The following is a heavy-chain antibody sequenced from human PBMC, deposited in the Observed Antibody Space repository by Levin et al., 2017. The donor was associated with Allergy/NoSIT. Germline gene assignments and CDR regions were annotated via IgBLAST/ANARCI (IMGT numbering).Heavy chain of an antibody. Sequence: PSETLSLTCTVSGDSISNFYWNWIRQPPGKGLEWIGRIHYSGGTIYNPSLRSRVTISVDTSKNQFSLKLTSVTAADTAVYYCARRPVEARYTTSENWFDPWGQGTLVTVSS. CDR3: ARRPVEARYTTSENWFDP. CDR1: GDSISNFY. V-gene: IGHV4-59*08. CDR2: IHYSGGT. D-gene: IGHD2-2*02. J-gene: IGHJ5*02.